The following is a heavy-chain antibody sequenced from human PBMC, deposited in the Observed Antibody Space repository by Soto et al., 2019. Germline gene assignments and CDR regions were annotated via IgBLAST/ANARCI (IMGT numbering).Heavy chain of an antibody. CDR2: MNPNSGNT. D-gene: IGHD3-16*01. CDR3: ARGRRDYDYIWGSSPAYYFDY. Sequence: ASVKVSCKASGYTFTSYDINWVRQATGQGLEWMGWMNPNSGNTGYAQKFQGRVTMTRNTSISTAYMELSSLRSEDTAMYYCARGRRDYDYIWGSSPAYYFDYWGQGTLVTVS. CDR1: GYTFTSYD. J-gene: IGHJ4*02. V-gene: IGHV1-8*01.